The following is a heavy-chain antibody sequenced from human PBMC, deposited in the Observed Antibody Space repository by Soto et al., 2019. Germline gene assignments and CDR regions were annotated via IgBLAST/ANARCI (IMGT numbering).Heavy chain of an antibody. J-gene: IGHJ5*02. D-gene: IGHD1-7*01. CDR3: ARTESGTFDP. V-gene: IGHV4-39*07. CDR1: GGSLSSSSYY. Sequence: PSETLSLTCIVSGGSLSSSSYYWAWVRQPPGKGLEWIGTIYYNGNTYYNPSLKSRVTIALDTSKNEISLKLSSVTAADTAVYYCARTESGTFDPWGQGTLVTVSS. CDR2: IYYNGNT.